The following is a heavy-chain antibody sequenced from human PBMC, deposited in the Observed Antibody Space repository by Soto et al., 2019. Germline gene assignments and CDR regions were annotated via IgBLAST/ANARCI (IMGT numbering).Heavy chain of an antibody. Sequence: SETLSLTCDVSGGSFGSGAYSWSWIRQSPGRGLQWIGYIYPSGTAFYNPSLKSRDTLSVDKSKNQFSLKLSSVTAADTAVYYCARVATSDHFDYWGQGTLVTVSS. CDR3: ARVATSDHFDY. D-gene: IGHD1-26*01. CDR1: GGSFGSGAYS. V-gene: IGHV4-30-2*06. J-gene: IGHJ4*02. CDR2: IYPSGTA.